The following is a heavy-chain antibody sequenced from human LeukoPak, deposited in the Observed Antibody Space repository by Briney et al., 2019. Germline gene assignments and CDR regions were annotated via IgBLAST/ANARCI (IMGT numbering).Heavy chain of an antibody. J-gene: IGHJ4*02. Sequence: SETLSLTCTVSGGSISSYYWSWIRQPPGKGLEWIGYIYYSGSTNYNPSLKSRVTISVDTSKNQFSLKLSSVTAADTAVYYCARDKGRSSSWHYFDYWGQGTLVTVSS. CDR2: IYYSGST. V-gene: IGHV4-59*01. CDR1: GGSISSYY. CDR3: ARDKGRSSSWHYFDY. D-gene: IGHD6-13*01.